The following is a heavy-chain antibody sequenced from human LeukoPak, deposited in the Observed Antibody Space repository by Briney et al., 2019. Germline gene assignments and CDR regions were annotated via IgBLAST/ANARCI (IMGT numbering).Heavy chain of an antibody. CDR1: GGSISSSSYY. D-gene: IGHD3-22*01. CDR2: IYYSGST. J-gene: IGHJ4*02. Sequence: SETLSLTCTVSGGSISSSSYYWGWIRQPPGKGLEWIGSIYYSGSTYYNPSLKSRVTISVDTSKNQFSLKLSSVTAADTAVYYCARGTWDYYDSSGYYNYYFDYWGQGTLVTVSS. CDR3: ARGTWDYYDSSGYYNYYFDY. V-gene: IGHV4-39*07.